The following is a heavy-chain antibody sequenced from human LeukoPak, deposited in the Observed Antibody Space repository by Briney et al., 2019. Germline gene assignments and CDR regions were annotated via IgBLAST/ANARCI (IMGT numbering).Heavy chain of an antibody. D-gene: IGHD6-19*01. CDR2: ISAYNGNT. V-gene: IGHV1-18*04. Sequence: ASVKVSCKASGYTFTDYFIIWVRQAPGQGLEWMGWISAYNGNTNYAQKLQGRVTMTTDTSTSTAYMELRGLRSDDTALYYCARKAVAGTGKFDYWGQGTLVTVSS. CDR3: ARKAVAGTGKFDY. J-gene: IGHJ4*02. CDR1: GYTFTDYF.